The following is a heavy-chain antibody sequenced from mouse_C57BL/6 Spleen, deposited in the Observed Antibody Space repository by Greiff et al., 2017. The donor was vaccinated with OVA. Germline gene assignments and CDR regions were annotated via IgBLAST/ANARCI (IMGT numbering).Heavy chain of an antibody. CDR1: GFNIKNTY. CDR3: ARGDWVVAYYYAMDY. V-gene: IGHV14-3*01. Sequence: VQLQQSVAELVRPGASVKLSCTASGFNIKNTYMHWVKQRPEQGLEWIGRIYPATGTTHYAPKFQVKATITADTSSNTAYLQLSSLTSKDTANDYCARGDWVVAYYYAMDYWGQGTSVTVSS. CDR2: IYPATGTT. J-gene: IGHJ4*01. D-gene: IGHD1-1*01.